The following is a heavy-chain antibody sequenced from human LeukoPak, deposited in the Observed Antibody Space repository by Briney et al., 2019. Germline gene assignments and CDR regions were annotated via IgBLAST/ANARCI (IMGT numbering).Heavy chain of an antibody. CDR1: GFTFSSYS. V-gene: IGHV3-21*01. CDR3: ARVQKNYYDSSGYYYRSLDY. D-gene: IGHD3-22*01. Sequence: PGGSLRLSCAASGFTFSSYSMNWVRQAPGKGLEWVSSISSSSGYIYYADSVKGRFTISRDNAKNSLYLQMNSLRAEDTAVYYCARVQKNYYDSSGYYYRSLDYWGQGTLVTVSS. J-gene: IGHJ4*02. CDR2: ISSSSGYI.